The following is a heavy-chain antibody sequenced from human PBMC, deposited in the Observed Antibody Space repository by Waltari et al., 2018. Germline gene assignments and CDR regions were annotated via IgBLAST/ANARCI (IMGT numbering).Heavy chain of an antibody. J-gene: IGHJ6*02. CDR1: GFTVSSNY. CDR2: IDYGGST. V-gene: IGHV3-53*01. CDR3: ARDLTSKSREGMDV. Sequence: EVQLVESGGGLIQPGGSLRLSCAASGFTVSSNYINWVRQGPGKGREGGTVIDYGGSTYYTDSVRGRFTIYRDISKNTVYLQMNSLRGEDTAVYYCARDLTSKSREGMDVWGQGTTVTVSS. D-gene: IGHD4-17*01.